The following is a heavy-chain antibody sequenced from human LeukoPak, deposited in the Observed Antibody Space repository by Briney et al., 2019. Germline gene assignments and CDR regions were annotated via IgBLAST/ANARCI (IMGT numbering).Heavy chain of an antibody. Sequence: TSETLSLTCAVYGGSFSGYYWSWIRQPPGKGLEWIGEINHSGSTNYNLSLKSRVTISVDTSKNQFSLKLSSVTAADTAVYYCARDRLVVVVAGPYYYMDVWGKGTTVTVSS. V-gene: IGHV4-34*01. CDR3: ARDRLVVVVAGPYYYMDV. D-gene: IGHD2-15*01. CDR2: INHSGST. J-gene: IGHJ6*03. CDR1: GGSFSGYY.